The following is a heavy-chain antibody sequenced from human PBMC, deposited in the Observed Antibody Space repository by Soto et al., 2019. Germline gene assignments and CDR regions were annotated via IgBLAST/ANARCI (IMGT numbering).Heavy chain of an antibody. CDR2: ISSSSSYI. J-gene: IGHJ6*02. D-gene: IGHD4-17*01. CDR3: ARDGTTVTRRGYYGMDV. V-gene: IGHV3-21*01. Sequence: EVQLVESGGGLVKPGGSLRLSCAASGFTFSSYSMNWVRQAPGKGLEWVSSISSSSSYIYYADSVKGRITISRDNAKNSLYLQMNSLRAEDTAVYYCARDGTTVTRRGYYGMDVWGQGTTVTVSS. CDR1: GFTFSSYS.